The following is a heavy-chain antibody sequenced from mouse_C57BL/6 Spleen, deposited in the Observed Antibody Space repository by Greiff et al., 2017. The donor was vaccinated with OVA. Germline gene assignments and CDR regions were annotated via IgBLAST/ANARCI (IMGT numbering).Heavy chain of an antibody. Sequence: QVQLQQSGPELVKPGASVKISCKASGYAFSSSWMNWVKQRPGKGLEWIGRIYPGDGDTNYNGKFKGKATLTVDKSSSTAYMQLSSLTSEDSAVYYCGRGGLRRGGYFDYWGQGTTLTVSS. V-gene: IGHV1-82*01. J-gene: IGHJ2*01. CDR2: IYPGDGDT. D-gene: IGHD2-4*01. CDR1: GYAFSSSW. CDR3: GRGGLRRGGYFDY.